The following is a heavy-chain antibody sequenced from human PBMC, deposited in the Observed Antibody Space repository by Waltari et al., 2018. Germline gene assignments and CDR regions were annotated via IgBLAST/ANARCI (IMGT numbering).Heavy chain of an antibody. J-gene: IGHJ4*02. CDR3: APLPGGSGQTFDY. Sequence: EVDLVQSGAEVKKPGATVKISCKASGYPFMDYFMHWVQQAPGKGLEWMGRNAPEDGETVYAEKFQGRVTITADTSTATAYMELSSLTSGDTAVYYCAPLPGGSGQTFDYWGQGTLVTVS. V-gene: IGHV1-69-2*01. CDR2: NAPEDGET. D-gene: IGHD3-10*01. CDR1: GYPFMDYF.